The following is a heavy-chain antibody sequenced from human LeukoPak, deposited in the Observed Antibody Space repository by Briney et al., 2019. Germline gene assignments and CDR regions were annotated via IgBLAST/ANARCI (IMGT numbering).Heavy chain of an antibody. CDR3: ARVVLVGAQYNWFDP. Sequence: GASVRVSCKASGYTFTSYGISWVRQAPGEGREGRGWISAYNGTTNYAQKLQGRVTMTTHTSTSTAYMDLRTLRSDDTAVYYCARVVLVGAQYNWFDPWGQGTLVTVSS. J-gene: IGHJ5*02. CDR2: ISAYNGTT. D-gene: IGHD1-26*01. V-gene: IGHV1-18*01. CDR1: GYTFTSYG.